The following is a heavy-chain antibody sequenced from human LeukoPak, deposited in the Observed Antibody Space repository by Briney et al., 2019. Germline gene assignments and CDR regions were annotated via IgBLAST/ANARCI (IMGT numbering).Heavy chain of an antibody. CDR2: IYYSGST. CDR3: ARQWELRGWFDP. V-gene: IGHV4-59*08. J-gene: IGHJ5*02. D-gene: IGHD1-26*01. CDR1: GGSISGYY. Sequence: PSETLSLTCTVSGGSISGYYWSWIRQPPGKGLERIGYIYYSGSTNYNPSLKSRVTISVDTSKNQFSLKLSSVTAADTAVYYCARQWELRGWFDPWGQGTLVTVSS.